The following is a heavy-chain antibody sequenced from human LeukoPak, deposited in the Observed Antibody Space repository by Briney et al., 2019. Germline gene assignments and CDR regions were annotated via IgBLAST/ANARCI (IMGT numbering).Heavy chain of an antibody. CDR3: ARGRVYYDFWSGLAAFDY. CDR1: GFTFSSYA. J-gene: IGHJ4*02. Sequence: SGRSLRLSCAASGFTFSSYAMHWVRQAPGKGLEWVAVISYDGSNKYYADSVKGRLTISRDNSKNTLYLQMNSLRAEDTAVYYCARGRVYYDFWSGLAAFDYWGQGTLVTVSS. V-gene: IGHV3-30*01. CDR2: ISYDGSNK. D-gene: IGHD3-3*01.